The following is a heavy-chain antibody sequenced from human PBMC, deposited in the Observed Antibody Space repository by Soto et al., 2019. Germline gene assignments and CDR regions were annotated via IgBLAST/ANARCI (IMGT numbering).Heavy chain of an antibody. CDR2: ISAYNGNT. CDR3: ARAMAVAGIPNWFDP. Sequence: ASVKVSCKASGYTFTSYGISWVRQAPGQVLEWMGWISAYNGNTNYAQKLQGRVTMTTDTSTSTAYMELRSLRSDDTAVYYCARAMAVAGIPNWFDPWGQGTLVTVSS. J-gene: IGHJ5*02. CDR1: GYTFTSYG. D-gene: IGHD6-19*01. V-gene: IGHV1-18*04.